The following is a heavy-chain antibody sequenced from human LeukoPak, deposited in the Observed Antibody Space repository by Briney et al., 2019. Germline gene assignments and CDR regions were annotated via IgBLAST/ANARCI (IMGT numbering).Heavy chain of an antibody. CDR3: ARRNSGSYDY. D-gene: IGHD1-26*01. J-gene: IGHJ4*02. Sequence: PGESLRLSCAASPFIFSNSAMSWVRQAPGKGLEWVSAIGGGGVTKFYADSVRGRFSISRDNSKNTLYLQMNSLRAEDTAVYYCARRNSGSYDYWGQGTLVTVSS. CDR2: IGGGGVTK. CDR1: PFIFSNSA. V-gene: IGHV3-23*01.